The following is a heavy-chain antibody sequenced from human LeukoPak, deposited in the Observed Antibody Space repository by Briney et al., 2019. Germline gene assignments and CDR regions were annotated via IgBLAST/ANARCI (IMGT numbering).Heavy chain of an antibody. D-gene: IGHD3-10*01. CDR1: GFTFRSYW. CDR3: ARVTYYYGSGSYFHAFDI. J-gene: IGHJ3*02. V-gene: IGHV3-7*03. Sequence: PGGSLRLSCAASGFTFRSYWMNWVRQAPGKGLEWVANIKQDGSEKHYVDSVKGRFTISRDNAKSSLYLQMNSLRAEDTAVYYCARVTYYYGSGSYFHAFDIWGQGTMVTVSS. CDR2: IKQDGSEK.